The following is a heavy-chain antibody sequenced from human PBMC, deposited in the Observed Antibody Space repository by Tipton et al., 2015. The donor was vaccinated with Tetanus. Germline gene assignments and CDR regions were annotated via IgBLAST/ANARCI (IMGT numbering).Heavy chain of an antibody. J-gene: IGHJ4*02. CDR3: ARDVNVDTTLVTPRVGTPWEQGGGRFFGSFDC. CDR1: GFTFSRYA. Sequence: SGFTFSRYAMSWVRQSPGKGLEWVSGISGSGGNTYYTDSVKGRFTISRDNSKNTLYLQMNSVRAEDTAKYYCARDVNVDTTLVTPRVGTPWEQGGGRFFGSFDCWGQGILVTVSS. CDR2: ISGSGGNT. V-gene: IGHV3-23*01. D-gene: IGHD5-18*01.